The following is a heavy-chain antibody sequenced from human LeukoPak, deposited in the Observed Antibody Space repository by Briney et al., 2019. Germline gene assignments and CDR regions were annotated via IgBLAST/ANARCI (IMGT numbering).Heavy chain of an antibody. J-gene: IGHJ6*02. D-gene: IGHD6-19*01. V-gene: IGHV4-4*07. Sequence: SETLSLACTVSGGSISSYYWSWIRQPAGKGLEWIGRIYTSGSTNYNPSLKSRVTMSVDTSKNQFSLKLSSVTAADTAVYYCARDSRRIALASYGMDVWGQGTTVTVSS. CDR2: IYTSGST. CDR1: GGSISSYY. CDR3: ARDSRRIALASYGMDV.